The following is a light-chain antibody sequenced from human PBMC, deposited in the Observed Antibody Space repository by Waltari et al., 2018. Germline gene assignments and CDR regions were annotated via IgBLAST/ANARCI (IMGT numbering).Light chain of an antibody. Sequence: QSALTQPASVSGSPGQSITISCSGASSDIGGSTLVSWYQPPPDKAPKLMIYEVSKWPSGVSNRFSGTKSDNTASLTISGLQAEDEGDYYCASYTSVSTLVVFGGGTKLTVL. V-gene: IGLV2-14*01. CDR1: SSDIGGSTL. J-gene: IGLJ2*01. CDR2: EVS. CDR3: ASYTSVSTLVV.